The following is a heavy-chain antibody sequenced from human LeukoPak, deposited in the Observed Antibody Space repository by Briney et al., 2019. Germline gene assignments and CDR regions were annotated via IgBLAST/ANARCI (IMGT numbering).Heavy chain of an antibody. CDR3: ASGWGFLYYYDSSGYTPNNAFDI. D-gene: IGHD3-22*01. J-gene: IGHJ3*02. CDR2: INPSGGST. V-gene: IGHV1-46*01. Sequence: ASVKVSCKASGYTFTSYCMHWVRQAPGQGLEWMGIINPSGGSTSYAQKFQGRVTMTRDTSTSTVYMELSSLRSEDTAVYYCASGWGFLYYYDSSGYTPNNAFDIWGQGTMVTVSS. CDR1: GYTFTSYC.